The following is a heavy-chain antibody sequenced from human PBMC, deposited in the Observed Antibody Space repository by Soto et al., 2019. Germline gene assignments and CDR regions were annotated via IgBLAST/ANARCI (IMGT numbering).Heavy chain of an antibody. CDR2: ISGLNGNT. Sequence: QVHLVQSGVEVKKPGASVKVYCKASGYSFSTYGISWVRQAPGQGLEWMGGISGLNGNTKYAQNLQGRVTMATDTSTGTAYIEIRSLGLDDTAMYYCARDLLGEDGAGYVDYWGQGTLVTVSS. V-gene: IGHV1-18*01. J-gene: IGHJ4*02. D-gene: IGHD3-10*01. CDR3: ARDLLGEDGAGYVDY. CDR1: GYSFSTYG.